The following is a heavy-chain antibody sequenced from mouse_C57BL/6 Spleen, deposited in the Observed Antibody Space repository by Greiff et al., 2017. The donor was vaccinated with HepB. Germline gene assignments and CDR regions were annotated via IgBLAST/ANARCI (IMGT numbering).Heavy chain of an antibody. CDR2: IDPSDSYT. J-gene: IGHJ2*01. CDR1: GYTFTSYW. V-gene: IGHV1-69*01. Sequence: QVQLQQPGAELVMPGASVKLSCKASGYTFTSYWMHWVKQRPGQGLEWIGEIDPSDSYTNYNQKFKGKSTLTVDKSSSTAYMQLSSLTSEDSAVYYCARTPYYGSSWDYFDYWGQGTTLTVSS. CDR3: ARTPYYGSSWDYFDY. D-gene: IGHD1-1*01.